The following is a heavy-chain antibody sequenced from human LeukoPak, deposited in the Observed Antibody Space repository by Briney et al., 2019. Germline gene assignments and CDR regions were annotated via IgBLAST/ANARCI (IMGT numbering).Heavy chain of an antibody. Sequence: GESLKISCKGFGYSFTSYWIGWVRQMPGKGLEWMGIIYPGDSDTRYSPSFQGQVTISADKSISTAYLQWSSLKASDTAMYYCARVRSTSCYTGFCNWFDPWGQGTLVTVSS. J-gene: IGHJ5*02. V-gene: IGHV5-51*01. D-gene: IGHD2-2*02. CDR3: ARVRSTSCYTGFCNWFDP. CDR2: IYPGDSDT. CDR1: GYSFTSYW.